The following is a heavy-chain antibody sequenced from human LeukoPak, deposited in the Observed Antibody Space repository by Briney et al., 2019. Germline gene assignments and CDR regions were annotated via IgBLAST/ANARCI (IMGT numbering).Heavy chain of an antibody. CDR3: ARSGVCYFCYYGMDV. D-gene: IGHD2-8*01. V-gene: IGHV1-69*13. CDR2: IIPIFGTA. J-gene: IGHJ6*02. Sequence: VASVKVSCKASGGTFSSYAISWVRQAPGQGLEWMGGIIPIFGTANYAQKFQGRVTITADESTSTAYMELSSLRSEDTAVYYCARSGVCYFCYYGMDVWGQGTTVTVSS. CDR1: GGTFSSYA.